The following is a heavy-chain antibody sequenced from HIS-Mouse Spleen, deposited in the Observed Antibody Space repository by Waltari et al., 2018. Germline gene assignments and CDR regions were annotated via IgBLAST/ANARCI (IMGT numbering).Heavy chain of an antibody. Sequence: QVQLVQSGAEVKKPGASVKVSCKASGYTFTGYYMHWVRQAPGQGLEWMGGINPSSGGTNYAQKFQGRVTMTRDTSISTAYMELSRLRSDDTAVYYCARGRNSKTGDHWYFDLWGRGTLVTVSS. CDR3: ARGRNSKTGDHWYFDL. D-gene: IGHD7-27*01. CDR2: INPSSGGT. V-gene: IGHV1-2*02. CDR1: GYTFTGYY. J-gene: IGHJ2*01.